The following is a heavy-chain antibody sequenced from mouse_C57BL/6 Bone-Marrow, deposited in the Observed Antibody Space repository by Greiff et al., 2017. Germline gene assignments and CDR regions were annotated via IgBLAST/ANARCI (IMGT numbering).Heavy chain of an antibody. CDR3: ARADSSVDY. CDR1: GYSFTGYY. CDR2: INPSTGGT. J-gene: IGHJ2*01. V-gene: IGHV1-42*01. Sequence: EVQLQQSGPELVKPGASVKISCKASGYSFTGYYMNWVKQSPEQSLEWIGEINPSTGGTTYNQKFKAKATLTVDKSSSTAYMQLKGLTSEDSAVXYCARADSSVDYWGQGTTLTVSS. D-gene: IGHD3-2*02.